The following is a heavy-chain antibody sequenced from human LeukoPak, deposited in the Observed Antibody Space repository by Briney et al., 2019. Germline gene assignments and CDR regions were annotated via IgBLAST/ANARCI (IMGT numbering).Heavy chain of an antibody. CDR2: IYHSGST. J-gene: IGHJ3*02. Sequence: SETLSLTCTVSGYSISSGYYWGWIRQPPGKGLEWIGSIYHSGSTYYNPSLKSRVTISVDTSKNQFSLKLSSVTAADTAVYYCARAYRGYCSGGSCYSDAFDIWGQGTMVTVSS. CDR3: ARAYRGYCSGGSCYSDAFDI. CDR1: GYSISSGYY. D-gene: IGHD2-15*01. V-gene: IGHV4-38-2*02.